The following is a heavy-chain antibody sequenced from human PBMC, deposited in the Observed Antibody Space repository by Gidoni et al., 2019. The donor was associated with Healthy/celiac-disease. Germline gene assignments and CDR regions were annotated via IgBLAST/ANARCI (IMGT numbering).Heavy chain of an antibody. J-gene: IGHJ6*02. D-gene: IGHD3-3*01. CDR3: ARDSPYYDFWSGYYTEALKTYYYYGMDV. CDR2: IIPIFGTA. CDR1: GGTFSSYA. Sequence: QVQLVQSGAEVKKPGSSVKVSCKASGGTFSSYAISWVRQAPGQGLEWMGGIIPIFGTANYAQKFQGRVTITADESTSTAYMELSSLRSEDTAVYYCARDSPYYDFWSGYYTEALKTYYYYGMDVWGQGTTVTVSS. V-gene: IGHV1-69*01.